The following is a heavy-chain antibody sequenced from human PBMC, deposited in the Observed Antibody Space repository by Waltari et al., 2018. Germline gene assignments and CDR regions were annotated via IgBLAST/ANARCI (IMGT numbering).Heavy chain of an antibody. CDR3: ARVGAYYDYVWGSYRYTYFDY. D-gene: IGHD3-16*02. Sequence: QVQLVQSGAEVKKPGASVKVSCKASGYTFTSYAMHWVRQAPGQRLEWMGWINAGNGNTKYSPKFQGRVTITRDTSASTAYMELSSLRSEDTAVYYCARVGAYYDYVWGSYRYTYFDYWGQGTLVTVSS. CDR2: INAGNGNT. CDR1: GYTFTSYA. J-gene: IGHJ4*02. V-gene: IGHV1-3*01.